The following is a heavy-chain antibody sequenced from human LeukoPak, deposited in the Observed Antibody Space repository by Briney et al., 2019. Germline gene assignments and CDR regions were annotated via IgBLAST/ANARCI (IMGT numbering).Heavy chain of an antibody. J-gene: IGHJ4*02. CDR2: ISSSSSYI. Sequence: GGSLRLSCAASGFTFSSYSMNWVRQAPGKGLEWVSSISSSSSYIYYADSVKGRFTISRDNAKNSLYLQMNSLRAEDTAVYYCAREVPCSRGPFDYWGQGTLVTVSS. V-gene: IGHV3-21*01. CDR1: GFTFSSYS. D-gene: IGHD6-13*01. CDR3: AREVPCSRGPFDY.